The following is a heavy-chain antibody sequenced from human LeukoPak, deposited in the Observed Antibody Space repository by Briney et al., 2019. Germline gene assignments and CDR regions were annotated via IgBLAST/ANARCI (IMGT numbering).Heavy chain of an antibody. D-gene: IGHD1-20*01. V-gene: IGHV3-64*01. CDR1: GFTFSSYA. CDR3: ARDFRSYNWNDAGGHAFDI. CDR2: ISSHGGYT. Sequence: GGSLRLSCAASGFTFSSYAMHWVRQAPGKGLECVSSISSHGGYTYYANSVKGRFTISRDNSKNTLYLQMGSLRAEDMAVYYCARDFRSYNWNDAGGHAFDIWGQGTMVTVSS. J-gene: IGHJ3*02.